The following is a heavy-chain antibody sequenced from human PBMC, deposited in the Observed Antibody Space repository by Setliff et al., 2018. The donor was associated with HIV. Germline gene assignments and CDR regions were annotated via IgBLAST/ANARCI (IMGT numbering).Heavy chain of an antibody. CDR1: GDTFRSYA. V-gene: IGHV1-69*06. J-gene: IGHJ4*01. CDR2: IIPILATS. D-gene: IGHD3-10*01. CDR3: ARDGWDYYGSGTYPPLYYFDS. Sequence: GASVKVSCKASGDTFRSYAISWVRQAPGQGPEWMGRIIPILATSNYTQKFQGRVTITADKSTRTAYMELSSLRSEDTAVYYCARDGWDYYGSGTYPPLYYFDSWGQGTLVTVSS.